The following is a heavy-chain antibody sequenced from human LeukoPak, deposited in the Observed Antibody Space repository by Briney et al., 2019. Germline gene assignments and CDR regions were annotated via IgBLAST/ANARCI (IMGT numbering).Heavy chain of an antibody. CDR2: IYTSGST. J-gene: IGHJ6*04. D-gene: IGHD5-18*01. Sequence: SETLSLTCTVSGGCIRSYYWSWIRQPAGKGLEWIGRIYTSGSTNYNPSLKSRVTMSVDTSKNQFSLKLSSVTAADTAVYYCARSAMANYYYGMDVWGKGTTVTVSS. V-gene: IGHV4-4*07. CDR3: ARSAMANYYYGMDV. CDR1: GGCIRSYY.